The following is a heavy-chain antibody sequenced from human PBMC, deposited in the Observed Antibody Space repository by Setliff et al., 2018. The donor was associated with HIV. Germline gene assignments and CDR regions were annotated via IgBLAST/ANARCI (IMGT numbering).Heavy chain of an antibody. V-gene: IGHV3-74*01. Sequence: GGSLRLSCAASGFTFTDYWMHWVRQVPGQGLVWVSRINVDGSSISYADSVKGRFTISRDNSKNTLYLQMNSLRAEDTAVYYCAKLREGHVYSQYDSWGHGTLVTVSS. CDR2: INVDGSSI. J-gene: IGHJ5*01. D-gene: IGHD2-21*01. CDR3: AKLREGHVYSQYDS. CDR1: GFTFTDYW.